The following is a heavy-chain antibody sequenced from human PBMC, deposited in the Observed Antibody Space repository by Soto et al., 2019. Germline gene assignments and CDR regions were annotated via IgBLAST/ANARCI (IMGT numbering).Heavy chain of an antibody. V-gene: IGHV4-30-4*01. CDR1: GGSISSGDYY. J-gene: IGHJ5*02. CDR3: ARDWAYYYGSGSYLMNWFDP. Sequence: TSETLSLTCTVSGGSISSGDYYWSWIRQPPGKGLEWIGYIYYSGSTYYNPSLKSRVTIPVDTSKNQFSLKLSSVTAADTAVYYCARDWAYYYGSGSYLMNWFDPWGQGTLVTVSS. D-gene: IGHD3-10*01. CDR2: IYYSGST.